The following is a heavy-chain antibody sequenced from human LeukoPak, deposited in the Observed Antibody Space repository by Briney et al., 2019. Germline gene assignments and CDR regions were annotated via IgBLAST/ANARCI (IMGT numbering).Heavy chain of an antibody. V-gene: IGHV1-18*01. D-gene: IGHD6-19*01. Sequence: GASVKVSCKASGYTFGSYGVSWVRQAPGQGLEWMAWISPYNGNTNYAQKFQGRVTMTTDTFTSTAYMELRSLRADDTAVYYCARDSASVWPGSSGWSNWFDPWGQGTLVTVSS. CDR3: ARDSASVWPGSSGWSNWFDP. J-gene: IGHJ5*02. CDR1: GYTFGSYG. CDR2: ISPYNGNT.